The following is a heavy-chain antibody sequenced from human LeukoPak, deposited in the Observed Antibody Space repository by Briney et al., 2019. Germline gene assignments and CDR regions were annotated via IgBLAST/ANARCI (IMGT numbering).Heavy chain of an antibody. V-gene: IGHV4-34*01. CDR1: GGSFSGYY. CDR3: ARGGRCSSTSCYARMFAYYYYGMDV. Sequence: SETLSLTCAVYGGSFSGYYWSWIRQPPGKGLEWIGEINHSGSTNYNPSLKGRVTISVDTSKNQFSLKLSSVTAADTAVYYCARGGRCSSTSCYARMFAYYYYGMDVWGQGTTVTVSS. D-gene: IGHD2-2*01. CDR2: INHSGST. J-gene: IGHJ6*02.